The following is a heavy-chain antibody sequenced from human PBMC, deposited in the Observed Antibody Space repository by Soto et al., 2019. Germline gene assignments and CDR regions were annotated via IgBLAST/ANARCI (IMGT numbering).Heavy chain of an antibody. J-gene: IGHJ4*02. V-gene: IGHV1-2*04. D-gene: IGHD2-2*01. Sequence: GASVKVSCKASGYTFTGYYMHWVRQAPGQGLEWMGWIDPNSGGTNYAQKFQGWVTMTRDTSISTGYMELSRLRSDDTAVYYCATTQCSRTRYYGGSWDSWGQGTLVTVSS. CDR2: IDPNSGGT. CDR1: GYTFTGYY. CDR3: ATTQCSRTRYYGGSWDS.